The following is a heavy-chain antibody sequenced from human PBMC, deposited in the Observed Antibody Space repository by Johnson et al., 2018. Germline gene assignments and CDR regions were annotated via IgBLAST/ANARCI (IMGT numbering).Heavy chain of an antibody. J-gene: IGHJ3*02. CDR3: ARVVGATGGAFDI. Sequence: QVQLVESGPGLVKPSETLSLTCTVSGGSISSYYWSWIRQPPGKGLEWIGYIYYSGSTNYNPSLKSRVTISVDTSKNQFSLKLSSVTAAGTAVYYCARVVGATGGAFDIWGQGTMVTVSS. V-gene: IGHV4-59*01. D-gene: IGHD1-26*01. CDR1: GGSISSYY. CDR2: IYYSGST.